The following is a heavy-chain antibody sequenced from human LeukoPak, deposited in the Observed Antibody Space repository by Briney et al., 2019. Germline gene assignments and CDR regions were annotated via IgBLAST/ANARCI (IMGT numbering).Heavy chain of an antibody. D-gene: IGHD3-10*02. Sequence: ASVTVSCKASGYTFTSYDLNWVRRATGQGLEWMGWMSPASGNTGYAQEFQGRVTMTRNTSISTAYMELSSLRSEDTAVYYCARVMFGEPSFDFWGQGTLVTVSS. CDR3: ARVMFGEPSFDF. V-gene: IGHV1-8*01. CDR1: GYTFTSYD. CDR2: MSPASGNT. J-gene: IGHJ4*02.